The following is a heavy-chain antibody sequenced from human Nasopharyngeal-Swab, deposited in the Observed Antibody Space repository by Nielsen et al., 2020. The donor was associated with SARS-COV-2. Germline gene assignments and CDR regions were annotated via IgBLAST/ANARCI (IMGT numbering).Heavy chain of an antibody. CDR3: AKGGVYFDY. CDR2: IKQDGSEK. D-gene: IGHD3-16*01. J-gene: IGHJ4*02. V-gene: IGHV3-7*01. CDR1: GFTFSSYW. Sequence: GESLKISCAASGFTFSSYWMSWVRQAPGKGLEWVANIKQDGSEKYYVDSVKGRFTISRDNAKNSLYLQMNSLRAEDTAVYYCAKGGVYFDYWGQGTLVTVSS.